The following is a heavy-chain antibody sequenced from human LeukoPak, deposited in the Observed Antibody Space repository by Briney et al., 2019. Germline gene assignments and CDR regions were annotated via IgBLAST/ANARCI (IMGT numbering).Heavy chain of an antibody. CDR1: GFIFSSYS. J-gene: IGHJ6*02. CDR2: ISNSGLYI. D-gene: IGHD2-15*01. CDR3: ARHMTPESTTPYYYGMDV. Sequence: PAESLRLSCAASGFIFSSYSMNWVRQGPGQGLEWVSSISNSGLYIFYADSVRGRFTMSRDNGKNSLFLQMNILRAEDTAVYFCARHMTPESTTPYYYGMDVWGQGTTVTVSS. V-gene: IGHV3-21*01.